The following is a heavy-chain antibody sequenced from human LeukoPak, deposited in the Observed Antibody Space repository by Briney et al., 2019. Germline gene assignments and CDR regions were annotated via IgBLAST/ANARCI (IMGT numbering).Heavy chain of an antibody. CDR3: ARDRYDILTGSPIYYYGMDV. CDR2: ISYDGSNK. CDR1: GFTFSSYA. D-gene: IGHD3-9*01. J-gene: IGHJ6*02. Sequence: GRSLRLSCAASGFTFSSYAMHWVRQAPGKGLGWVAVISYDGSNKYYADSVKGRFTISRDNSKNTLYLQMNSLRAEDTAVYDCARDRYDILTGSPIYYYGMDVWGQGTTVTVSS. V-gene: IGHV3-30-3*01.